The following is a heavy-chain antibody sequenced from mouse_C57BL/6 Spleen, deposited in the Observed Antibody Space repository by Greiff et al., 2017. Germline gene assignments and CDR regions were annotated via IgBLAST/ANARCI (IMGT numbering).Heavy chain of an antibody. CDR3: ARYGYDGRPFAY. V-gene: IGHV2-6*01. D-gene: IGHD2-2*01. J-gene: IGHJ3*01. CDR2: IWGVGST. Sequence: VKLVESGPGLVAPSQSLSITCTVSGFSLTSYGVDWVRQSPGKGLEWLGVIWGVGSTNYNSALKSRLSISKDNSKSQVFLKMNSLQTDDTAMYYCARYGYDGRPFAYWGQGTLVTVSA. CDR1: GFSLTSYG.